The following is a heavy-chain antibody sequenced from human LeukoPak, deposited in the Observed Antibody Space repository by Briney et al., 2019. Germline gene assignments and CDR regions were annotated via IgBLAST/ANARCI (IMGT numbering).Heavy chain of an antibody. J-gene: IGHJ4*02. CDR1: GFTFSNYA. V-gene: IGHV3-23*01. CDR2: MGGIGGGT. CDR3: VKDMGYDNSGYYYGFDY. Sequence: GGSLRLSCAVSGFTFSNYAMSWVRQAPGKGLKWFSAMGGIGGGTYYADSVKGRFTISRDSSKNTLYLQMNSLRAEDTAVYYCVKDMGYDNSGYYYGFDYWGQGTLVTVSS. D-gene: IGHD3-22*01.